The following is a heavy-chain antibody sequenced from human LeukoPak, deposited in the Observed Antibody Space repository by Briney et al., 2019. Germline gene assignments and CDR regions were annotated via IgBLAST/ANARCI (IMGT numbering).Heavy chain of an antibody. CDR2: IYYSGST. J-gene: IGHJ4*02. CDR1: GGSIDNSEYY. V-gene: IGHV4-30-4*01. CDR3: ARARAAAADY. Sequence: SQTLSLTCTVSGGSIDNSEYYWSWIRQPPGKGLEWIGYIYYSGSTYYNPSLKSRVTISVDTSKSQFSLKLTSVTAADTAVYYCARARAAAADYWGQGTLVTVSS. D-gene: IGHD6-13*01.